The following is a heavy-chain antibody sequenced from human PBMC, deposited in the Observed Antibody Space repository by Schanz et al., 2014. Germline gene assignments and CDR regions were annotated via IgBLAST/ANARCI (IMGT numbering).Heavy chain of an antibody. CDR1: GFTFNSYA. CDR2: LSGSGGST. D-gene: IGHD3-22*01. J-gene: IGHJ4*02. V-gene: IGHV3-23*04. CDR3: AKDPSHGDYDYYCDY. Sequence: EVQLVESGGGLVKPGGSLRLSCAASGFTFNSYAMTWVRQAPGKGLEWVSALSGSGGSTYYADSVKGRFTISRDNSKNTLYLQMNSLRAEDTAVYYCAKDPSHGDYDYYCDYWGQGTLVTVSS.